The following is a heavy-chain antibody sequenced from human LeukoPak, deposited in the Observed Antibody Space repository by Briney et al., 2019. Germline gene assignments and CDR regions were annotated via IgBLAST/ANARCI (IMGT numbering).Heavy chain of an antibody. CDR2: FDPEDGET. CDR1: GYTLTELS. CDR3: ATGLHSGSYQTGDAFDI. Sequence: ASVKVSCKVSGYTLTELSMHWVRQAPGKGLEWMGGFDPEDGETIYAQKFQGRVTMTEDTSTDTAYMELSSLRSEDTAVYYCATGLHSGSYQTGDAFDIWGQGTMVTVSS. D-gene: IGHD1-26*01. J-gene: IGHJ3*02. V-gene: IGHV1-24*01.